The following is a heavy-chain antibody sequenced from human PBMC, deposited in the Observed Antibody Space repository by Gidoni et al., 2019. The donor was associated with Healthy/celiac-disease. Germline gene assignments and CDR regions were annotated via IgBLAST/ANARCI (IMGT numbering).Heavy chain of an antibody. J-gene: IGHJ4*02. V-gene: IGHV3-30-3*01. CDR2: ISYDGSNK. CDR3: ARSGAWGGYDSSGYYYYFDY. CDR1: GFTFSSYA. Sequence: QVQLLESGGGVVQPGRSLRLSCAASGFTFSSYAMHWVRQAPGKGLEWVAVISYDGSNKYYADSVKGRVTISRDNSKNTLYLQMNSLRAEDTAVYYCARSGAWGGYDSSGYYYYFDYWGQGTLVTVSS. D-gene: IGHD3-22*01.